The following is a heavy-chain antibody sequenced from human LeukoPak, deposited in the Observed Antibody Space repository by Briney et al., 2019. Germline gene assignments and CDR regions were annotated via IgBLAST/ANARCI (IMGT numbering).Heavy chain of an antibody. D-gene: IGHD2-2*01. V-gene: IGHV3-15*01. CDR1: GFTFSNAC. J-gene: IGHJ4*02. CDR3: TTYSFTSGWS. CDR2: IRSKTDGGTA. Sequence: PGGSLRLSCAASGFTFSNACMSWVRQAPGKALEWVGRIRSKTDGGTADYAAPVKGRFTISRDDSKTTLYLQINSLKSEDTAVYYCTTYSFTSGWSWGQGTLVTVSS.